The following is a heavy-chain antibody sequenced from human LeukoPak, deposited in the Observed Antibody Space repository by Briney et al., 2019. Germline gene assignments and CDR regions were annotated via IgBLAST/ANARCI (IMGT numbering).Heavy chain of an antibody. CDR2: IVTDGSA. CDR3: ARGRPQSSVYDY. V-gene: IGHV3-53*01. Sequence: GGSLRLSCAASGFIVSTTFLTWVRQAPGKGLEWVSVIVTDGSAFYADSVKGRFTISRDSSKNTLYLQMNSLRAEDTVVYYCARGRPQSSVYDYWGQGTLVTVSS. CDR1: GFIVSTTF. D-gene: IGHD5-24*01. J-gene: IGHJ4*02.